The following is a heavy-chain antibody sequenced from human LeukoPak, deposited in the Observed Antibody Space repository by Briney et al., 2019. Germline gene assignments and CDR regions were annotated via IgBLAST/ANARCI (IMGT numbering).Heavy chain of an antibody. V-gene: IGHV3-49*03. CDR2: IRSKAYGGTT. CDR1: GYTFGDYA. CDR3: TRVSMVRGVIIPYFDY. D-gene: IGHD3-10*01. J-gene: IGHJ4*02. Sequence: GGSLRPSCTASGYTFGDYAMSWFRQAPGKGLEWVGFIRSKAYGGTTEYAASVKGRFTISRDDSKSIAYLQMNSLKTEDTAVYYCTRVSMVRGVIIPYFDYWGQGTLVTVSS.